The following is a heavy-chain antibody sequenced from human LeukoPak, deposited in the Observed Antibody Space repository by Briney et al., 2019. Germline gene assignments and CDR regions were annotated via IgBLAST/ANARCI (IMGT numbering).Heavy chain of an antibody. J-gene: IGHJ4*02. D-gene: IGHD2-15*01. Sequence: ASVKVSCKASGYILTDYYMHWVRQAPGQGLEWMGWINPNSGGTNYAQKFQGRVTMTRDTSISTAYMELSRLRSDDTAVYYCARVIGVVVAAPLDYWGQGTLVTVSS. CDR3: ARVIGVVVAAPLDY. CDR1: GYILTDYY. CDR2: INPNSGGT. V-gene: IGHV1-2*02.